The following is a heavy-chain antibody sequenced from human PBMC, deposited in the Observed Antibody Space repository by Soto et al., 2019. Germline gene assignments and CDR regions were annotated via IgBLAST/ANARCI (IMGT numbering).Heavy chain of an antibody. J-gene: IGHJ4*02. CDR1: GFTFSTYW. CDR3: ARGFCSAGSCYSV. D-gene: IGHD2-15*01. Sequence: EVQLVESGGGLVQPGGSLRLSCAASGFTFSTYWMTWVRQAPGKGLEWVANIKQDGGEKYYVDSVKGRFTISRDNAKNSLYLHMNSLRAEATAVYYCARGFCSAGSCYSVWGQGTLVTVSS. V-gene: IGHV3-7*01. CDR2: IKQDGGEK.